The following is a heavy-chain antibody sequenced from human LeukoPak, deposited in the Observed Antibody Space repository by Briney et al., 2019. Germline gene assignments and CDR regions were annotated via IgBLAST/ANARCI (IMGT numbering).Heavy chain of an antibody. Sequence: ASVKVSCKASGYTFTSYGISWVRQAPGQGLEWMGLISAYNGNTNYAQKLQGRVTMTTDTSTSTAYMELRSLRSDDTAVYYCAREGARWETSFSAFDIWGQGTMVTVS. CDR3: AREGARWETSFSAFDI. D-gene: IGHD1-26*01. CDR2: ISAYNGNT. CDR1: GYTFTSYG. J-gene: IGHJ3*02. V-gene: IGHV1-18*01.